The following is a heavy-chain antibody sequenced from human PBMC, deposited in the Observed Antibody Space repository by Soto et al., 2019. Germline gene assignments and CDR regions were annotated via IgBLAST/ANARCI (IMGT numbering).Heavy chain of an antibody. CDR2: ISWNSGSI. D-gene: IGHD2-15*01. CDR3: AKDMSAAPGVVAAPSE. J-gene: IGHJ4*02. Sequence: GGSLRLSCAASGFTFDDYAMHWVRQAPGKGLEWVSGISWNSGSIGYADSVKGRFTISRDNAKNSLYLQMNSLRAEDTALYYCAKDMSAAPGVVAAPSEWGQGTLVTVSS. V-gene: IGHV3-9*01. CDR1: GFTFDDYA.